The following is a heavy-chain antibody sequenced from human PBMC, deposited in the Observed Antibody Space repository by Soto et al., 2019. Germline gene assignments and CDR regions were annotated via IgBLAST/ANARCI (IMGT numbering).Heavy chain of an antibody. D-gene: IGHD6-19*01. J-gene: IGHJ4*02. Sequence: QVQLVQSGAEVKRPGASVKVSCKASGYTFTRHGISWVRQAPGKGLEWLGWISGNNHNINDVEELLGRVTMTTHTSTNATYLELRSLRSDYTAVYYCARLAVAVTSHFDCWGQGTLVTVSS. CDR1: GYTFTRHG. V-gene: IGHV1-18*01. CDR3: ARLAVAVTSHFDC. CDR2: ISGNNHNI.